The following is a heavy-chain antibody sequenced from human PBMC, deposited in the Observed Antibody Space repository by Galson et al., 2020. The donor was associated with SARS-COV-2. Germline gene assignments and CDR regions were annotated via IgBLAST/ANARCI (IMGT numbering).Heavy chain of an antibody. CDR2: FDPEDGET. V-gene: IGHV1-24*01. D-gene: IGHD3-10*01. J-gene: IGHJ6*02. CDR1: GYTLTELS. CDR3: ATALSITMVRGKYYYYYGMDV. Sequence: ASVKVSCKVSGYTLTELSMHWVRQAPGKGLAWMGGFDPEDGETIYAQKFQGRVTMTEDTSTDTAYMELSSLRSEDTAVYYCATALSITMVRGKYYYYYGMDVWGQGTTVTVSS.